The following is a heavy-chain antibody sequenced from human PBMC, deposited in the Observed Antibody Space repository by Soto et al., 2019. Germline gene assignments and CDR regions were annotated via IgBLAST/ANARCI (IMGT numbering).Heavy chain of an antibody. CDR3: ARVVKSYDFWSGYYPSRHYYYYYYMDV. V-gene: IGHV4-59*08. CDR2: IYYSGST. CDR1: GGSISSYY. Sequence: QVQLQESGPGLVKPSETLSLTCTVSGGSISSYYWSLIRQPPGKGLEWIGYIYYSGSTNYNPSLTSRDNIPVDTSKKLFSLKLSSVTAADTAVYYGARVVKSYDFWSGYYPSRHYYYYYYMDVWGKGTTVTVSS. J-gene: IGHJ6*03. D-gene: IGHD3-3*01.